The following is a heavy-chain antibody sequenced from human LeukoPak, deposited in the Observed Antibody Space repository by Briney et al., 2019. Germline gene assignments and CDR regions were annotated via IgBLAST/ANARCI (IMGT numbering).Heavy chain of an antibody. J-gene: IGHJ4*02. V-gene: IGHV4-59*01. CDR3: AGRYYSDRSGYFY. CDR1: GGSFSGYY. Sequence: SETLSLTCAVYGGSFSGYYWSWIRQPPGKGLEWIGYIYDSGSTNYNPSLKSRVTISVDTSKSQLSLKLTSVTAADTAVYYCAGRYYSDRSGYFYWGQGTLVTVSS. D-gene: IGHD3-22*01. CDR2: IYDSGST.